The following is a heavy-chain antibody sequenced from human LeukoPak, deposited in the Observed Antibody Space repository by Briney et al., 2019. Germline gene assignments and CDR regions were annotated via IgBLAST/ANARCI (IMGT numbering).Heavy chain of an antibody. CDR1: GGTFSSYA. CDR3: ARVGISMVDPDDAFDI. CDR2: IIPIFGTA. J-gene: IGHJ3*02. D-gene: IGHD3-10*01. V-gene: IGHV1-69*06. Sequence: WASVKVSCKASGGTFSSYAISWVRQAPGQGLEWMGGIIPIFGTANYAQKFQGRVTITADKSTSTAYMELSSLRSDDTAVYYCARVGISMVDPDDAFDIWGQGTMVTVSS.